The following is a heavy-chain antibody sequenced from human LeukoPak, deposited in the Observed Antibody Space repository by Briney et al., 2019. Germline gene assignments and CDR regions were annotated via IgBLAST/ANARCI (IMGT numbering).Heavy chain of an antibody. CDR2: IYYSGST. Sequence: SETLSLTCTVSSGSISSYYWSWIRQPPGKGLEWIGYIYYSGSTNYNPSLKSRVTISVDTSKNQFSLKLSSVTAADTAVYYCARRKQWLAYYFDYWGQGTLVTVSS. J-gene: IGHJ4*02. D-gene: IGHD6-19*01. CDR1: SGSISSYY. CDR3: ARRKQWLAYYFDY. V-gene: IGHV4-59*01.